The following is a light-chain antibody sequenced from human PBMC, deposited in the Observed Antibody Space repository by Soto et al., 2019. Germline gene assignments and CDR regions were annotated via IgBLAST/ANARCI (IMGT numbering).Light chain of an antibody. CDR1: SSDVGGYNY. CDR2: GVS. CDR3: CSYAGGDTFFL. J-gene: IGLJ1*01. Sequence: QSALTQPPSASGSPGQSVTISCTGTSSDVGGYNYVSWYQQHSGKAPKLMIYGVSNRPSGVSNRFSGSKSGNTASLTISGLQAEDEAEYFCCSYAGGDTFFLFGTGTKVTVL. V-gene: IGLV2-11*01.